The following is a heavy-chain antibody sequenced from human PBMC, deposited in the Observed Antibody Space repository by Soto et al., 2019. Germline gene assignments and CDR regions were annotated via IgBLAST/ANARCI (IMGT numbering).Heavy chain of an antibody. CDR1: GFTFSSYG. D-gene: IGHD3-3*01. CDR3: AKGAYDFWSGYRYYYGMDV. Sequence: PGGSLRLSCAASGFTFSSYGMHWVRQAPGKGLEWVAVISYDGSNKYYADSVKGRFTISRDNSKNTLYLQMNSLRAEDTAVYYCAKGAYDFWSGYRYYYGMDVWGQGPTVTVSS. J-gene: IGHJ6*02. V-gene: IGHV3-30*18. CDR2: ISYDGSNK.